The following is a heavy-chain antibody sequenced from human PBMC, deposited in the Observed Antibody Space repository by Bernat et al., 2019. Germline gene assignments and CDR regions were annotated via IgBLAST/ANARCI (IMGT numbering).Heavy chain of an antibody. CDR3: ARVPVQGNNGNYLDY. D-gene: IGHD1-1*01. V-gene: IGHV3-53*01. Sequence: EVQLVESGGGLIQPGGSLRLSCAASTFTVSNNFVSWFRQSPCMWLEWVSIIYIGVATYYAESVKGRFNISRDNSKKTVYLQMNSLRAEDTAIYFGARVPVQGNNGNYLDYWGQGTLVTVAS. J-gene: IGHJ4*02. CDR1: TFTVSNNF. CDR2: IYIGVAT.